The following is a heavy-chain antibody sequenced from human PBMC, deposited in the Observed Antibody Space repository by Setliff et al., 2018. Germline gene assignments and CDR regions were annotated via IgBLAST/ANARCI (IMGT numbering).Heavy chain of an antibody. D-gene: IGHD2-15*01. CDR3: ANAEVVVAP. V-gene: IGHV1-69*05. Sequence: SVKVSCKTSGGTFSTFGIHWVRQAPGQGLVWMGGINPIFGTAHYAQKFQGRVTITRDTSASTVYMELSSLRYEDTAVYYCANAEVVVAPWGQGTLVTVSS. CDR2: INPIFGTA. CDR1: GGTFSTFG. J-gene: IGHJ4*02.